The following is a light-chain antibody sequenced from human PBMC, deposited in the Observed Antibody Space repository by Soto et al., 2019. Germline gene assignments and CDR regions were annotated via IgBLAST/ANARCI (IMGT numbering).Light chain of an antibody. J-gene: IGKJ1*01. V-gene: IGKV1-5*01. CDR2: DAS. Sequence: DIQMTQSASTLSASVGDRVTITCGASQTISIWLAWYQQKTGKAPKLLIYDASSLESGVPSRFSGSGSGTEFNLTISSLQTDDSATYYCQQYNSYSRTFGQGTKVDIK. CDR1: QTISIW. CDR3: QQYNSYSRT.